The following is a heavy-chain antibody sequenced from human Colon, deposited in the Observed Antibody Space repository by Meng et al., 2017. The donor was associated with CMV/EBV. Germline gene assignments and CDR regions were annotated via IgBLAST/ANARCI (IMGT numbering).Heavy chain of an antibody. CDR1: EFIFKTYD. V-gene: IGHV3-21*01. CDR3: LTDPNWGAF. D-gene: IGHD1-26*01. J-gene: IGHJ4*02. Sequence: VRLVESGGGLVKPGGSLRLSCAASEFIFKTYDMYWVRQAPGKGLEWVSSIGRSGTDVAYADPVEGRFTISRDKNSLYLEMKSLRADDTAVYYCLTDPNWGAFWGQGTLVTVSS. CDR2: IGRSGTDV.